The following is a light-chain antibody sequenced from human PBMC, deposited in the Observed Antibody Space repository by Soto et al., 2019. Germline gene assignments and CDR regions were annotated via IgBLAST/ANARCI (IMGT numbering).Light chain of an antibody. CDR1: QSISSW. CDR3: QQYNSYPIT. CDR2: DAS. J-gene: IGKJ5*01. V-gene: IGKV1-5*01. Sequence: EIQITHSPSTLSASVGDRVTITCRASQSISSWLAWYQQKPGKAPKLLIYDASSLESGVPSRFSGSGSGTEFTLTISSLQPDDFATYYCQQYNSYPITFGQGTRLEIK.